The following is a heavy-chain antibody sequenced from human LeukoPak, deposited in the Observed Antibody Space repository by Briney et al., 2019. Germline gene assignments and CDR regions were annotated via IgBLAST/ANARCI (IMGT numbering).Heavy chain of an antibody. CDR3: ATDPHSSGRDY. Sequence: GGSLRLSCAASGFTFSNAWMSWVRQAPGKGLEWVGRIKSKTDGGTTDHAAPVKGRFTISRDDSKNTLYLQMNSLKTEDTAVYYCATDPHSSGRDYWGQGTLVTVSS. CDR1: GFTFSNAW. D-gene: IGHD6-19*01. V-gene: IGHV3-15*01. CDR2: IKSKTDGGTT. J-gene: IGHJ4*02.